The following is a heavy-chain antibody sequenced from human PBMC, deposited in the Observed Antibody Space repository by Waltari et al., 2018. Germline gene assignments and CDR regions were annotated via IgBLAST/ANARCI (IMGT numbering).Heavy chain of an antibody. Sequence: QVQLQESGPGLVKPSETLSLTCTVSGGSISSYYWSWIRQPAGKGLEWIGRIYTSGSTNYNPSLKSRVTMSVDTSKNQFSLKLSSVTAADTAVYYCARESYSSSSPSFDYWGQGTLVTVSS. D-gene: IGHD6-6*01. V-gene: IGHV4-4*07. CDR3: ARESYSSSSPSFDY. CDR2: IYTSGST. J-gene: IGHJ4*02. CDR1: GGSISSYY.